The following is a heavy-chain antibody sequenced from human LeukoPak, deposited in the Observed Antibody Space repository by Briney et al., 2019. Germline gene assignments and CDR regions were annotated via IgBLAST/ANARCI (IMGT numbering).Heavy chain of an antibody. J-gene: IGHJ4*02. CDR2: ISSSSSYI. CDR3: ATYRQVLLPFES. Sequence: NTGGSLRLSCAAFGFTFSSYSMNWVRQAPGKGLEWVSSISSSSSYIYYADSVKGRFTISRDNAKNSLYLQMNSLRVEDTAIYYCATYRQVLLPFESWGQGTLVTVSS. D-gene: IGHD5-18*01. V-gene: IGHV3-21*04. CDR1: GFTFSSYS.